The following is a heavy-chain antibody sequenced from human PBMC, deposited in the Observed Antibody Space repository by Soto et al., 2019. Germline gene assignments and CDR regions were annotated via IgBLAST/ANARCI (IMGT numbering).Heavy chain of an antibody. CDR2: INSDGSST. V-gene: IGHV3-74*01. CDR1: GFTFSSFW. J-gene: IGHJ4*02. CDR3: ASSLLTPFDY. Sequence: LRLSCAASGFTFSSFWMHWVRQAPGKGLLWVSRINSDGSSTFYADSVKGRFTISRDNAKNTLYLQMNSLRAEDTAVYYCASSLLTPFDYWGQGTLVTVSS. D-gene: IGHD7-27*01.